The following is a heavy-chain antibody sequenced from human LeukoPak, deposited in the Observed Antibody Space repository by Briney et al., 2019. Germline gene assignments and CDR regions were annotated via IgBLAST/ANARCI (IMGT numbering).Heavy chain of an antibody. J-gene: IGHJ4*02. CDR2: IYYSGST. Sequence: SETLSLTCTVSGGSISSGDYYWSWIRQPPXKGLEWIGYIYYSGSTYYNPSLKSRVTMSVDTSKNQFSLKLSSVTAAGTAVYYCARELTYADYWGQGTLVTVSS. D-gene: IGHD4/OR15-4a*01. CDR3: ARELTYADY. CDR1: GGSISSGDYY. V-gene: IGHV4-30-4*01.